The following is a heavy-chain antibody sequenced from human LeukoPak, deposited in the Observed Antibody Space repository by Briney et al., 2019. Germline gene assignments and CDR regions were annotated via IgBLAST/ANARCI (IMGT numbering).Heavy chain of an antibody. CDR1: GYTFTSYG. V-gene: IGHV1-18*01. CDR2: ISAYNGNT. J-gene: IGHJ3*02. Sequence: ASVKVSCKASGYTFTSYGISWVRQAPGQGLEWMGWISAYNGNTNYAQKLQGRVTMTTDTSTSTANMELRSLRSDDTAVYYCARSRSSGYHDAFDIWGQGTMVTVSS. CDR3: ARSRSSGYHDAFDI. D-gene: IGHD3-22*01.